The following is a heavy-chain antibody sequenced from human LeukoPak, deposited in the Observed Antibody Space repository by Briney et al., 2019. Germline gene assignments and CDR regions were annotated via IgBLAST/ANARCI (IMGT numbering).Heavy chain of an antibody. V-gene: IGHV3-49*03. Sequence: GGSLRLSCRTSGFTFADYALSWFRQAPGKGLEWVGFIRSKAYGGTTECAASVKDRFTILRGDSTSIVYLQMKSLKIEDTAVYYCGRAPRPVAWNWFDPWGQGTLVTVSS. D-gene: IGHD2-15*01. CDR3: GRAPRPVAWNWFDP. CDR1: GFTFADYA. J-gene: IGHJ5*02. CDR2: IRSKAYGGTT.